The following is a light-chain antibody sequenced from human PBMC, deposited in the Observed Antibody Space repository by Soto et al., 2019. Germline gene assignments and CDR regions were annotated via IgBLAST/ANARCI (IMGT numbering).Light chain of an antibody. CDR2: DVN. Sequence: QSALTQPRSVSGSPGQSVTLSCTGTSSDVGGYHYVSWYQHHPGKAPKIIIYDVNKRPSGVPDRFSGSKSGNTASLTLSGLQAEDEADYYCSSYTSSSTLVFGGGTKLTVL. CDR1: SSDVGGYHY. V-gene: IGLV2-11*01. CDR3: SSYTSSSTLV. J-gene: IGLJ2*01.